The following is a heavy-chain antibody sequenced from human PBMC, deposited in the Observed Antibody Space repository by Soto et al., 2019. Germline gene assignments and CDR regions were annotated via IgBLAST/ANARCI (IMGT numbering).Heavy chain of an antibody. CDR2: ISSSSSYT. V-gene: IGHV3-11*06. J-gene: IGHJ4*02. Sequence: QVQLVESGGGLVKPGGSLRLSCAASGFTFSDYYMSWIRQAPGKGLEWVSYISSSSSYTNYADSVKGRFTISRGNAKNSLYLQMNSLRAEDTAVYYCARTPDCTNGVCSAGFDYWGQGTLVTVSS. CDR1: GFTFSDYY. D-gene: IGHD2-8*01. CDR3: ARTPDCTNGVCSAGFDY.